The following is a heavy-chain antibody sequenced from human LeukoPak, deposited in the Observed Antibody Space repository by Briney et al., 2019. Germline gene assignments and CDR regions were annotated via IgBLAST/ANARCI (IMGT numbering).Heavy chain of an antibody. J-gene: IGHJ6*02. V-gene: IGHV3-74*01. D-gene: IGHD1-26*01. CDR2: INSDGSST. CDR1: GFTFSSYW. Sequence: GGSLRLSCAASGFTFSSYWMHWVRQAPGKGLVWVSRINSDGSSTSYADSVKGRFTISRDNAKNTLYLQMNSLRAEDTAVYYCAKDPHYSGSLNYYYYGMDVWGQGTTVTVSS. CDR3: AKDPHYSGSLNYYYYGMDV.